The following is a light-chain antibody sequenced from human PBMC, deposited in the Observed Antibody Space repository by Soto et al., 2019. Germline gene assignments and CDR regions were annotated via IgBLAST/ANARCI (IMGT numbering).Light chain of an antibody. Sequence: DIQMTQSPSTLSASVGDRVTITCRASQSISSWLAWYQQKPGKAPKLLIYDASGLESGVPSRFSGSGSRTEFTLTISSLQPDDFASYHCQQYNSYSSSLGQGTKLEIK. CDR2: DAS. V-gene: IGKV1-5*01. CDR1: QSISSW. J-gene: IGKJ2*01. CDR3: QQYNSYSSS.